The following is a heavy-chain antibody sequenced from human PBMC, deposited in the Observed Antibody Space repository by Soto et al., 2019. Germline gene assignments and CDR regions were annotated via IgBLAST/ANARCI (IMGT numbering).Heavy chain of an antibody. Sequence: QRVPCAASEFTFINYGVNWISKAPGRGPQWVPSISDVGTNTSSADSLKGRFTISRDNSKNTLYLQMNSLRAHDTAVYYCAKRVAYSSASAYFDHWGQGTLVTVSS. D-gene: IGHD6-19*01. CDR2: ISDVGTNT. CDR1: EFTFINYG. V-gene: IGHV3-23*01. CDR3: AKRVAYSSASAYFDH. J-gene: IGHJ4*02.